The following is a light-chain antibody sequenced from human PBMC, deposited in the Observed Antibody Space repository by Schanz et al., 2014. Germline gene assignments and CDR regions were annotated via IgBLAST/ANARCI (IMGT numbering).Light chain of an antibody. CDR3: GTWDSSLSAAV. CDR1: TSNIGSGFQ. CDR2: ANT. J-gene: IGLJ3*02. Sequence: QSVLTQPPSVSGAPGQRVTISCNGSTSNIGSGFQVHWYRQLPGSAPTLVIYANTLRPSGVPDRFSGSKSGTSATLGITGLQTGDEADYYCGTWDSSLSAAVFGGGTKLTVL. V-gene: IGLV1-40*01.